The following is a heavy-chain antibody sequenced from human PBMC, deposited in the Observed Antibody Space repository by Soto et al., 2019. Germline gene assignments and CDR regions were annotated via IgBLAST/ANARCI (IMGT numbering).Heavy chain of an antibody. J-gene: IGHJ4*02. CDR3: AREDMSGTYYFDY. CDR1: GAPLSSETHF. V-gene: IGHV4-61*01. CDR2: MYYSGIT. Sequence: XTLSLPGSVSGAPLSSETHFWTWSQQAPGKGLEWIGYMYYSGITKYNPALKSRVTLSVDRSRNQFSLSLTSVTSADTAVYYCAREDMSGTYYFDYWGPGTQGTVS. D-gene: IGHD1-26*01.